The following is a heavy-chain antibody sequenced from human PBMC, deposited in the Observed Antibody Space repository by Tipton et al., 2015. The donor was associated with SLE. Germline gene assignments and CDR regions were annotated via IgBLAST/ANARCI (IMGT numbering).Heavy chain of an antibody. CDR3: ARDSPYYDFWSGSPHFDY. CDR2: ISSSSSYI. D-gene: IGHD3-3*01. Sequence: SGFTFSSYGMHWVRQAPGKGLEWVSSISSSSSYIYYADSGKGRFTISRDNAKNSLYLQMNSLRAEDTAVYYCARDSPYYDFWSGSPHFDYWGQGTLVTGSS. V-gene: IGHV3-21*01. J-gene: IGHJ4*02. CDR1: GFTFSSYG.